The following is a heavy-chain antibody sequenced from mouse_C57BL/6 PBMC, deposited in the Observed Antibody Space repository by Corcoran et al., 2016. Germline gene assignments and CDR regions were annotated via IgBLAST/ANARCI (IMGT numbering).Heavy chain of an antibody. D-gene: IGHD1-1*01. CDR3: ARPYYYGSSPGWFAY. Sequence: EDQLQQSGPELVKPGASVKISCKASGYTFTDYYMNWVKQSHGKSLEWIGDINPNNGGTSYNQKFKGKATLTVDKSSSTAYMELRSLTSEDSAVYYCARPYYYGSSPGWFAYWGQGTLVTVSA. J-gene: IGHJ3*01. CDR2: INPNNGGT. V-gene: IGHV1-26*01. CDR1: GYTFTDYY.